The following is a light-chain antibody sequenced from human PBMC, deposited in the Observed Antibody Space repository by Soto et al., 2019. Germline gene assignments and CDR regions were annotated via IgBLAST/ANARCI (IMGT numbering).Light chain of an antibody. CDR1: SSDVGGYNY. Sequence: QSVLTQPASVSGSPGQSIAISCTGTSSDVGGYNYVSWYQQHPGKAPKLMIFDVTGRPSGVSDRFSGSKSGNTASLTISGLQAEDEAHYYRSSYTSSSTLVFGGGTKVTVL. CDR2: DVT. V-gene: IGLV2-14*01. J-gene: IGLJ2*01. CDR3: SSYTSSSTLV.